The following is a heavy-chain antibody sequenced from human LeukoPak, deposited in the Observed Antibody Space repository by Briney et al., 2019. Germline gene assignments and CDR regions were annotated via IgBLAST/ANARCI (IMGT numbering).Heavy chain of an antibody. V-gene: IGHV4-34*01. CDR3: ARGNYDFWSGYPLDY. CDR2: INHSGST. Sequence: SETLSLTCAVYGGSFCGYYWSWIRQPPGKGLEWIGEINHSGSTNYNPSLKSRVTISVDTSKNQFSLKLSSVTAADTAVYYCARGNYDFWSGYPLDYWGQGTLVTVSS. CDR1: GGSFCGYY. D-gene: IGHD3-3*01. J-gene: IGHJ4*02.